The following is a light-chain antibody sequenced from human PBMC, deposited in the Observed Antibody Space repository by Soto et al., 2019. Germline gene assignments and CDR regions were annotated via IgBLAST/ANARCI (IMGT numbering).Light chain of an antibody. CDR2: KAS. CDR3: QQYNSYSRT. Sequence: DIQMTQSPSTLSASEGDRVTITCRASQSISSWLAWYQQKPGKAPKLLIYKASSLESGVPSRFSGSGSGTEFTITISSLQPDDFATYYCQQYNSYSRTFGQGTKVEIK. V-gene: IGKV1-5*03. J-gene: IGKJ1*01. CDR1: QSISSW.